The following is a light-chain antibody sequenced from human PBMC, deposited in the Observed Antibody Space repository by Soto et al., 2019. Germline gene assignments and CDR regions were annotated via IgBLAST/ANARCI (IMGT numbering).Light chain of an antibody. Sequence: EILFTQSPATPSLSPGERATLPCRALQSVSSSLAWYQQKPGQAPRLLIYAASHRATGIPTRFSGSGSGTDFTLTISSLEPEDFAVYYCQQRSDWPPSLTFGGGTKVDI. CDR3: QQRSDWPPSLT. J-gene: IGKJ4*01. CDR2: AAS. V-gene: IGKV3-11*01. CDR1: QSVSSS.